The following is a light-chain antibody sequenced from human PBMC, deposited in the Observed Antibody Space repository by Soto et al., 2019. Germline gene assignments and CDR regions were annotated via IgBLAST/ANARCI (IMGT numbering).Light chain of an antibody. CDR1: QSVSSSY. Sequence: EIVLTQSPGTLSLSGGERATLSCRASQSVSSSYLAWYQQKPGQAPRLLIYGASSRATGIPDRFSGSGSGTDFTLTISRLEPEDFAVYYCQQYGSSPFTFGPGTKVDIK. V-gene: IGKV3-20*01. CDR2: GAS. J-gene: IGKJ3*01. CDR3: QQYGSSPFT.